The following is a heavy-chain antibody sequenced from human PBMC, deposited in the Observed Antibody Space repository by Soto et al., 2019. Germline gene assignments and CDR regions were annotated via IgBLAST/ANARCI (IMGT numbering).Heavy chain of an antibody. CDR1: GGTFSNSP. J-gene: IGHJ6*02. CDR2: VIPLFRTA. V-gene: IGHV1-69*12. D-gene: IGHD2-15*01. CDR3: ARARFVVGVPEDYYGMDV. Sequence: QVQLVQSGAEVKKPGSSVKVSCKSSGGTFSNSPISWVRQAHGQGLEWMGGVIPLFRTANYAQKCQGRVTITADESTNTAYMELSSLRSGDTAVYYCARARFVVGVPEDYYGMDVWGQGTTVTVAS.